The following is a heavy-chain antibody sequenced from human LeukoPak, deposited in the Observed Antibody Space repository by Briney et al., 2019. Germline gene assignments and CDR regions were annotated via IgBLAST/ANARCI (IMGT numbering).Heavy chain of an antibody. V-gene: IGHV4-34*01. CDR3: ARGDYGKAFDI. Sequence: SETLSLTCAVYGGSFSGYYWSWIRQPPGKGLEWIGEINHSRSTNYNPSLKSRVTISVDTSKNQFSLKLSSVTAADTAVYYCARGDYGKAFDIWGQGTMVTVSS. CDR1: GGSFSGYY. D-gene: IGHD4-17*01. J-gene: IGHJ3*02. CDR2: INHSRST.